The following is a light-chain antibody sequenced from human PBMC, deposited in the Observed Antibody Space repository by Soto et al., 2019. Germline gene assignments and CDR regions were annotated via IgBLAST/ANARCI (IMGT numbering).Light chain of an antibody. CDR3: SAWDDSLSAYV. V-gene: IGLV1-47*01. Sequence: QSVLTLQPSASGTPGQRVTISCSGSSSNIGSDFVYWYQQLPGTAPKLLIYHNYQRPSGVPDRFSGSKSGTSGSLAISDLRSEDEADYYCSAWDDSLSAYVFGAGTKLTVL. CDR2: HNY. CDR1: SSNIGSDF. J-gene: IGLJ1*01.